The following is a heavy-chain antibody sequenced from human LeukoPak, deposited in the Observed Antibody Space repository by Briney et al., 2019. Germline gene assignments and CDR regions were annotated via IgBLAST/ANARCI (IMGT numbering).Heavy chain of an antibody. CDR1: GFTFSIYG. D-gene: IGHD6-6*01. J-gene: IGHJ3*02. Sequence: GGSLRLSCAASGFTFSIYGMHGVREAPGKGLEWVAVIWYDGSNKYYADSVKGRFTISRDNSKNTLYLQMNSLRAEATAVYYCARAEYSSSNAFDIWGQGTMVTVSS. CDR2: IWYDGSNK. CDR3: ARAEYSSSNAFDI. V-gene: IGHV3-33*01.